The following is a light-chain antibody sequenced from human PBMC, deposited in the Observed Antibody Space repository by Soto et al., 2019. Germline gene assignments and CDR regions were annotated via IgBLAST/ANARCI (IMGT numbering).Light chain of an antibody. CDR1: QSVSSNY. Sequence: EIVLTQSPGTLSLSPGERGALSCRASQSVSSNYVAWYQQKPGQAPRLLISGASNRATGTPDRFRGSGSGTDFTLTISRLEPEDFAVYYCQQYGSSPSLTFGGGTKVDIK. V-gene: IGKV3-20*01. CDR3: QQYGSSPSLT. J-gene: IGKJ4*01. CDR2: GAS.